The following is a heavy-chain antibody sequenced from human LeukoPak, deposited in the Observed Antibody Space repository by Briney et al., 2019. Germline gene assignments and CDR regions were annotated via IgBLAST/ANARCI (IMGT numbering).Heavy chain of an antibody. CDR1: GYTFTSYG. CDR2: ISAYNGNT. Sequence: ASVKVSCKASGYTFTSYGISWVRQAPGQGLEWMGWISAYNGNTNYAQKLQGRVTMTTDTSTSTAYMELRSLRSDDTAVYYCARLIAVAGVDASDIWGQGTMVTVSS. V-gene: IGHV1-18*01. D-gene: IGHD6-19*01. CDR3: ARLIAVAGVDASDI. J-gene: IGHJ3*02.